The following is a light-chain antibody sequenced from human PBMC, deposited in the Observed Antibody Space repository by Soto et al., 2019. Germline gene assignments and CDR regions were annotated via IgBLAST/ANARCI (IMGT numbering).Light chain of an antibody. CDR3: AGWHDSLGV. CDR1: SSNIGSNY. V-gene: IGLV1-47*01. CDR2: RNN. Sequence: QSVLTQPPSACGTPGQRVTISCSGSSSNIGSNYVYWYQQRSGTALNLLIDRNNQRPSGVPDRCSGSKSGTSASLAIRGLRSEDEADYYCAGWHDSLGVFGGGTKLTVL. J-gene: IGLJ3*02.